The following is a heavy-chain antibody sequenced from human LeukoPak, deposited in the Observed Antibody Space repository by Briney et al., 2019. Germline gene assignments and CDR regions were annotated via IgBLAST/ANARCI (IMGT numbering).Heavy chain of an antibody. D-gene: IGHD5-18*01. CDR2: IWYDGSNK. J-gene: IGHJ4*02. CDR1: GFTFSSYG. CDR3: ARGNVDTAMVTSGADY. V-gene: IGHV3-33*01. Sequence: GGSLRLSCAASGFTFSSYGMHWVRQAPGKGLEWVAVIWYDGSNKYYADSVKGRFTISRDNSKYTLYLQMNSLRAEDTAVYYCARGNVDTAMVTSGADYWGQGTLVTVSS.